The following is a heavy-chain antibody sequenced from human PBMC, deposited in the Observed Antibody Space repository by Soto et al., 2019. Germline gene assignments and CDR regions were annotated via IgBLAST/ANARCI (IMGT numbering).Heavy chain of an antibody. V-gene: IGHV4-31*03. CDR2: VYYSGIT. Sequence: QVQLQESGPGLVRPSQTLSLTCTVSGGSISSGDYYWSWIRQHPGRGLEWIGYVYYSGITFHNPSLKSRLTISVDTSKNQFYLRLGSVTAADTAVYYCAREMFSRTWYPGDWGQGTLVTVSS. J-gene: IGHJ4*02. CDR3: AREMFSRTWYPGD. CDR1: GGSISSGDYY. D-gene: IGHD6-13*01.